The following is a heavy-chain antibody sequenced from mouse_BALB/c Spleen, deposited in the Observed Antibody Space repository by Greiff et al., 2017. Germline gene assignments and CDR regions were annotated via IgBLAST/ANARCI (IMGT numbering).Heavy chain of an antibody. Sequence: EVKVVESGGGLVQPGGSRKLSCAASGFTFSSFGMHWVRQAPEKGLEWVAYISSGSSTIYYADTVKGRFTISRDNPKNTLFLQMTSLRSEDTAMYYCAREGVLRGIYAMDYWGQGTSVTVSS. J-gene: IGHJ4*01. CDR3: AREGVLRGIYAMDY. CDR1: GFTFSSFG. CDR2: ISSGSSTI. D-gene: IGHD1-1*01. V-gene: IGHV5-17*02.